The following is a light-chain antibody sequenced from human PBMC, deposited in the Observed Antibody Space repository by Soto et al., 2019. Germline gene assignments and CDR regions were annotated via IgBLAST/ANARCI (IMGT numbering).Light chain of an antibody. J-gene: IGKJ5*01. Sequence: DIQMTQSPSSLSASVGDRVTITCRASQDINSYLAWFQQKPGKAPKSLIYAASTLHSGVPSRFSGTGSGTDFTLTINNLQPEDFATSYCHQYNSFPRITFGQGTRLDIK. CDR2: AAS. CDR1: QDINSY. CDR3: HQYNSFPRIT. V-gene: IGKV1-16*01.